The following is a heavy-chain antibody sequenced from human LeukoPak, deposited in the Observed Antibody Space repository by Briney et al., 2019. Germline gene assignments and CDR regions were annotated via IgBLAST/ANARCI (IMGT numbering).Heavy chain of an antibody. J-gene: IGHJ3*02. CDR3: ARAGVLGAFDI. V-gene: IGHV3-7*02. CDR2: IKEDGSDK. D-gene: IGHD7-27*01. Sequence: GGSLRLSCAASGFTFSSYWMSWVRHAPGKGLEWVANIKEDGSDKNYVDSVKGRFTISRDNANNSLCLQMNSLRAEDTAVYYCARAGVLGAFDIWGQGTMATVSS. CDR1: GFTFSSYW.